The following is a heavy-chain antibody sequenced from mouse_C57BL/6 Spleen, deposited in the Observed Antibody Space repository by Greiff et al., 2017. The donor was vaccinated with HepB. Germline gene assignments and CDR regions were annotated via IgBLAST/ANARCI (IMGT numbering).Heavy chain of an antibody. J-gene: IGHJ1*03. D-gene: IGHD1-1*01. CDR2: ISNGGGST. CDR3: ARRHGSSYSYWYFDV. CDR1: GFTFSDYY. Sequence: EVKLMESGRGLVQPGGSLKLSCAASGFTFSDYYMYWVRQTPEKRLEWVAYISNGGGSTYYPDTVKGRFTISRDNAKNTLDLQMSRLNAEDTAMYYCARRHGSSYSYWYFDVWGTGTTVTVSS. V-gene: IGHV5-12*01.